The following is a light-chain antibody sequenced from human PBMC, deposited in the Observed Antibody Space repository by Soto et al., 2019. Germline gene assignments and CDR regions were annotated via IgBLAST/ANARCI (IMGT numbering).Light chain of an antibody. J-gene: IGLJ1*01. V-gene: IGLV2-11*01. Sequence: QSALTQPRSVSGSPGQSVTISCTGTSSDVGGYNYVSGYQHHPGKAPKLMIYDVSKRPSGVPDRFSGSKSGNTASLTISGLQAEDEADYYCCSYAGSYPFVFGTGTKLTVL. CDR2: DVS. CDR3: CSYAGSYPFV. CDR1: SSDVGGYNY.